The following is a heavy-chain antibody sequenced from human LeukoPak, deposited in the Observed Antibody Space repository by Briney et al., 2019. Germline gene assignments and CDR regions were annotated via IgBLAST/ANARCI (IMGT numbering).Heavy chain of an antibody. CDR1: GGTFSSYA. Sequence: SVKVSCKASGGTFSSYAISWVRQAPGQGLEWMGGIIPIFGTANYAQKFQGRVTITADKSTSTAYMELSSLRSEDTAVYYCARRLYHSPDIDYWGQGTLVTVSS. J-gene: IGHJ4*02. CDR2: IIPIFGTA. D-gene: IGHD2-2*01. CDR3: ARRLYHSPDIDY. V-gene: IGHV1-69*06.